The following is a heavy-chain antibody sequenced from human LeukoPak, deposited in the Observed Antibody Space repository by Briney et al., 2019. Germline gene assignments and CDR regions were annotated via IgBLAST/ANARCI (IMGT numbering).Heavy chain of an antibody. CDR1: GGSISSSNYY. V-gene: IGHV4-39*01. CDR2: IYYSGST. J-gene: IGHJ4*02. D-gene: IGHD6-13*01. CDR3: TAAGTSSSISSCDY. Sequence: SETLSLSCTVSGGSISSSNYYWGCIRQRPGKGLEWIGSIYYSGSTYYNPSLKSRVTISVDTSKNQFSLKLSSVTAADTAVCYCTAAGTSSSISSCDYWGQGTLVTVSS.